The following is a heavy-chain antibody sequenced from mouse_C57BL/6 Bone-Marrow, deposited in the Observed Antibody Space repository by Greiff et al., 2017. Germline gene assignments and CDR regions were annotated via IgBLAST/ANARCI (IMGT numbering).Heavy chain of an antibody. D-gene: IGHD1-1*01. J-gene: IGHJ2*01. CDR2: IDPENGDT. CDR1: GFNIKDDY. Sequence: EVQLQQSGAELVRPGASVKLSCTASGFNIKDDYMHWVKQRPEQGLEWIGWIDPENGDTEYASKFQGKATITADTSSNTAYLQLSSLTSEDTAVYYCTSITTVVPFDYWGQGTTLTGSS. V-gene: IGHV14-4*01. CDR3: TSITTVVPFDY.